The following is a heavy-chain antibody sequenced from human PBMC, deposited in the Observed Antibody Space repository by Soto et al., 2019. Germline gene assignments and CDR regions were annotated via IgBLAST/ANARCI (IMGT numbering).Heavy chain of an antibody. CDR3: ARDSGGYYDFWSGYYFAY. CDR1: GFTFSSYA. D-gene: IGHD3-3*01. Sequence: GSLRLSCAASGFTFSSYAMDWVRQAPGKGLEWVAVISYDGSNKYYADSVKGRFTISRDNSKNTLYLQMNSLRAEDTAVYYCARDSGGYYDFWSGYYFAYWGQGTLVTVSS. CDR2: ISYDGSNK. J-gene: IGHJ4*02. V-gene: IGHV3-30-3*01.